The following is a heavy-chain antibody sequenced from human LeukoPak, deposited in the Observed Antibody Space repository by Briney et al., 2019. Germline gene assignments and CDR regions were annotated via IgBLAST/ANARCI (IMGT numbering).Heavy chain of an antibody. CDR1: GGSISSGGYS. Sequence: SQTLSLTCAVSGGSISSGGYSWSWIRQPPGKGLEWIGYIYHSGSTYYNPSLKSRVTISVDRSKNQFSLKLSSVTAADTAVYYCASLFNYYGPGSYPKNAFDIWGQGTMVTVSS. D-gene: IGHD3-10*01. J-gene: IGHJ3*02. CDR3: ASLFNYYGPGSYPKNAFDI. V-gene: IGHV4-30-2*01. CDR2: IYHSGST.